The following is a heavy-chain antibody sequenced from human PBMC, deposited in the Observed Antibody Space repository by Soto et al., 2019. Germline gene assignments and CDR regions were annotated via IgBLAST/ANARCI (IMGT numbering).Heavy chain of an antibody. CDR3: AREVDCSSTSCYDYYYYYYMDV. Sequence: PGGSLRLSCAASGFTFSSYWMSWVRQAPGKGLEWVANIKQDGSEKYYVDSVKGRFTISRDNAKNSLYLQMNSLRAEDTAVYYCAREVDCSSTSCYDYYYYYYMDVWGKRTTVTVSS. CDR1: GFTFSSYW. V-gene: IGHV3-7*01. CDR2: IKQDGSEK. D-gene: IGHD2-2*01. J-gene: IGHJ6*03.